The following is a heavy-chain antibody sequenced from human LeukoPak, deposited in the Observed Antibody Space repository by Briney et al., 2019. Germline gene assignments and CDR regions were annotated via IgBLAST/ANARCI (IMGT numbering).Heavy chain of an antibody. CDR3: ARDGPYSTSSTHPP. Sequence: SGGSLRLSCAASGFTFSSSWMSCVRQAPGKGLEWVANIKQDGSEKYYVGSVKGRFTISRDNAKNSLYLQMDSLRAEDTAVYYCARDGPYSTSSTHPPWGQGTLVTVSS. D-gene: IGHD6-6*01. V-gene: IGHV3-7*03. CDR2: IKQDGSEK. CDR1: GFTFSSSW. J-gene: IGHJ5*02.